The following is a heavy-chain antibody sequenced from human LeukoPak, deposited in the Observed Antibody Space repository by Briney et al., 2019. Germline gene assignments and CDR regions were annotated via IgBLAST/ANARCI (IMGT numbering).Heavy chain of an antibody. CDR3: AKISGILWFGELGSFDY. CDR1: GFTFSSYG. J-gene: IGHJ4*02. V-gene: IGHV3-23*01. CDR2: ISGSGGST. Sequence: GGSLRLSCAASGFTFSSYGMSWVRQAPGKGLEWVSAISGSGGSTYYADSVKGRFTISRDNSKNTLYLQMNSLRAEDTAVYYCAKISGILWFGELGSFDYWGQGTLVTVSS. D-gene: IGHD3-10*01.